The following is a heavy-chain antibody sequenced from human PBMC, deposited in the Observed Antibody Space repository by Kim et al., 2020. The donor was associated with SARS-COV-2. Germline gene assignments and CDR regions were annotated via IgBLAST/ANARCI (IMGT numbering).Heavy chain of an antibody. Sequence: GGSLRLSCVASGFSFSNYGMHWVRQAPGKGLEWVAVISYDGRKKYYADSVKGRFTISRDDSKNTLYLQMNSLRAEDTAVYYCAAGYSSGWYSFDYWGQGILVTVSS. D-gene: IGHD6-19*01. J-gene: IGHJ4*02. CDR1: GFSFSNYG. V-gene: IGHV3-30*03. CDR2: ISYDGRKK. CDR3: AAGYSSGWYSFDY.